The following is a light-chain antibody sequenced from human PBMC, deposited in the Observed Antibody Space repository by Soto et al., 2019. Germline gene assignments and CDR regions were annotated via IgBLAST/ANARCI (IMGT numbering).Light chain of an antibody. Sequence: DIQMTQSPSTLSGSVGDRVTITCRASQTISSWLAWYQQKPGRAPDLLVYKASILARGVPSRFSGSGSGTEFTLTISSLRADDFATYYCQQYNTYSWAFGQGTKVDIK. CDR2: KAS. CDR1: QTISSW. V-gene: IGKV1-5*03. CDR3: QQYNTYSWA. J-gene: IGKJ1*01.